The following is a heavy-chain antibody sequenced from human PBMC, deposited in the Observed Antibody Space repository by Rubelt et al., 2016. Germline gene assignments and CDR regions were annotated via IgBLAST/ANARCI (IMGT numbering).Heavy chain of an antibody. Sequence: QVHLQESGPGLVKPSGTFSLTCAVSNGSISNSGWWSWVRQPPGKGLEWIGGIYHRGMTNYNASLEYRVIMSIDKSKNQLSLKFTSVTAADTAVYYCARDPGDYGDYSLDYWGQGTLVTVSS. CDR3: ARDPGDYGDYSLDY. CDR2: IYHRGMT. V-gene: IGHV4-4*02. D-gene: IGHD4-17*01. J-gene: IGHJ4*02. CDR1: NGSISNSGW.